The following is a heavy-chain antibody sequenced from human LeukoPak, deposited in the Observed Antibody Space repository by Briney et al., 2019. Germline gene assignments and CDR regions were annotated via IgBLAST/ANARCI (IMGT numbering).Heavy chain of an antibody. CDR3: ARDRLEAVSDDDYFDY. J-gene: IGHJ4*02. V-gene: IGHV4-34*01. CDR2: INHSGST. Sequence: SKTLSLTCAVYGGSFSGYYWSWIRQPPGKGLEWIGEINHSGSTNYNPSLKSRVTISVDTSKNQFSLKLSSVTAADTAVYYCARDRLEAVSDDDYFDYWGQGTLVTVSS. CDR1: GGSFSGYY. D-gene: IGHD5/OR15-5a*01.